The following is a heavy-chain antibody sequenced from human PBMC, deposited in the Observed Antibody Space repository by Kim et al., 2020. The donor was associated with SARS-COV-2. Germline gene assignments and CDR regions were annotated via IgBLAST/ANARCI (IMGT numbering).Heavy chain of an antibody. CDR2: TYYRSKWYN. Sequence: SQTLSLTCAISGDSVSSNSAAWNWIRQSPSRGLEWMGRTYYRSKWYNDYAVSVKSRITINPDTSKNRFSLQLNSVTPGDTPVYYCARQPYYYDILTGYTSFSAMDVWGQGTTVTVSS. D-gene: IGHD3-9*01. J-gene: IGHJ6*02. CDR1: GDSVSSNSAA. V-gene: IGHV6-1*01. CDR3: ARQPYYYDILTGYTSFSAMDV.